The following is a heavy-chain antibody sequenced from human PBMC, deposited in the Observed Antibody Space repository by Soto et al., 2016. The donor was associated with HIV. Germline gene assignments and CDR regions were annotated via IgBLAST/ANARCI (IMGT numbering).Heavy chain of an antibody. D-gene: IGHD3-10*01. V-gene: IGHV1-24*01. CDR3: ATDRLLYGSGTYFEY. CDR1: GYTLSELS. CDR2: FDPEDDQT. J-gene: IGHJ4*02. Sequence: QVQLVQSGAEVKKPGASVKVSCKVSGYTLSELSMHWVRQAPGKGLEWMGNFDPEDDQTIYAQKFQGRVTMTEDTSTDTAYMELSSLTSEDTAVYYCATDRLLYGSGTYFEYWGQGTLVTVSS.